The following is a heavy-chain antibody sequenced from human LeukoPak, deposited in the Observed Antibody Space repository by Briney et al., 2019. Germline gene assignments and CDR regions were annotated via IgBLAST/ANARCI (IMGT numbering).Heavy chain of an antibody. D-gene: IGHD5-12*01. CDR2: ISSSSYI. V-gene: IGHV3-21*01. J-gene: IGHJ3*01. CDR1: GFTFSSYS. Sequence: GGSLRLSCAASGFTFSSYSTNWVRQAPGKGLEWVSSISSSSYIYYADSVKGRFTISRDNAKNSLYLQMNSLRAEDTAVYYCARDWNGYSGYAAWGQGTMVTVSS. CDR3: ARDWNGYSGYAA.